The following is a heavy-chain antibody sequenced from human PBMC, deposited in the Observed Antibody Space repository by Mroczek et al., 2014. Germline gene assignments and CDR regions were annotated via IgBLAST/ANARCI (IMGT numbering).Heavy chain of an antibody. Sequence: VQLVESGGGLVKPGGSLRLSCAASGFTFSSYSMNWVRQAPGKGLEWVSSISSSSSYIYYADSVKGRFTISRDNAKNSLYLQMNSLRAEDTAVYYCARLIVVVPAAMDVWGKGTTVTVSS. D-gene: IGHD2-2*01. J-gene: IGHJ6*04. CDR3: ARLIVVVPAAMDV. CDR2: ISSSSSYI. V-gene: IGHV3-21*01. CDR1: GFTFSSYS.